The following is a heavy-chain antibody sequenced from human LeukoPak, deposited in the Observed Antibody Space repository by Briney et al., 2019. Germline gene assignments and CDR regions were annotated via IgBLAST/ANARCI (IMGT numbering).Heavy chain of an antibody. CDR3: ARRYYDSSAPHYYYGMDV. CDR2: ISIIYSHI. D-gene: IGHD3-22*01. Sequence: PGGSLRLSCAASGFIFSNYNINWVRQAPGKGLEWVSSISIIYSHIYYADSVKGRFTISRDNAKTSLYLQMNSLRAEDTAVYYCARRYYDSSAPHYYYGMDVWGQGTTVTVSS. J-gene: IGHJ6*02. CDR1: GFIFSNYN. V-gene: IGHV3-21*01.